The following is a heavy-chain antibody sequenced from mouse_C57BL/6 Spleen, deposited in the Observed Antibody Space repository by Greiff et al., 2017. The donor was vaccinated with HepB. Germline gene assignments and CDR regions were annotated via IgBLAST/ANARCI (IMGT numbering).Heavy chain of an antibody. Sequence: QVQLKQPGAELVKPGASVKLSCKASGYTFTSYWMHWVKQRPGQGLEWIGMIHPNSGSTNYNEKFKSKATLTVDKSSSTAYMQLSSLTSEDSAVYYCAREDSWVDYWGQGTSVTVSS. CDR3: AREDSWVDY. J-gene: IGHJ4*01. CDR2: IHPNSGST. D-gene: IGHD2-12*01. CDR1: GYTFTSYW. V-gene: IGHV1-64*01.